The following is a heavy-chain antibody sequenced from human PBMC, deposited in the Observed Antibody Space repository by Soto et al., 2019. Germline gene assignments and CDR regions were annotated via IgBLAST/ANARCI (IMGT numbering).Heavy chain of an antibody. CDR3: ARDHTMVRGVIDYYYYGMDV. D-gene: IGHD3-10*01. V-gene: IGHV1-46*01. J-gene: IGHJ6*02. CDR1: GYTFTSYY. CDR2: INPSGGST. Sequence: GASVKVSCKASGYTFTSYYMHWVRQAPGQGLEWMGIINPSGGSTSYAQKFQGRVTMTRDTSTSTVYMELSSLRSEDTAVYYCARDHTMVRGVIDYYYYGMDVWGQGTTVTVSS.